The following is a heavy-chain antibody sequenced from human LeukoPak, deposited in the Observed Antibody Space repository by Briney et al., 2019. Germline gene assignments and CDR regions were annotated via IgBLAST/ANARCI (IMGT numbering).Heavy chain of an antibody. J-gene: IGHJ3*02. V-gene: IGHV3-74*01. CDR3: SSGVTIWLGNAFDI. CDR2: INSDGSNT. D-gene: IGHD3-3*01. Sequence: PGGSLRLSCAASGFTFSSYWMHWARQDPGKGLVWVARINSDGSNTIYVDSVKGRFTISRDNTKNTLYLQMNSLRAEDTAVYYCSSGVTIWLGNAFDIWGQGTRVTVS. CDR1: GFTFSSYW.